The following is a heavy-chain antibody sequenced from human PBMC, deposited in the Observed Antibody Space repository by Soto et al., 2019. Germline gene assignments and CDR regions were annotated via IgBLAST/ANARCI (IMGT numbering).Heavy chain of an antibody. CDR1: GYFFTSYY. J-gene: IGHJ4*02. D-gene: IGHD3-10*01. CDR2: INPNNGGT. V-gene: IGHV1-2*02. Sequence: ASVKVSCKTSGYFFTSYYIHWVRQAPGQGLEWMGWINPNNGGTNSAQKFQGRVTMTSDTSINTAYMEITSLRSDDTALYYCAREVTYGGGSFSLGLWGQGTLVTGSS. CDR3: AREVTYGGGSFSLGL.